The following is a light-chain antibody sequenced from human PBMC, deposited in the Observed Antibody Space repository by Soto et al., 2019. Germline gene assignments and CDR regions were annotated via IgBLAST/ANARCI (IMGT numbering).Light chain of an antibody. J-gene: IGKJ1*01. CDR3: QQYNNWPPSWT. V-gene: IGKV3D-15*01. CDR2: DVS. CDR1: QSVSSD. Sequence: EIVMTQSPATLSVSPGERATLSCRASQSVSSDLAWYHQKPGQAPRLLIYDVSYRATGIPVRFSGSGSGTDFTLTISSLQSEDFAVYYCQQYNNWPPSWTFGQGTKVDIK.